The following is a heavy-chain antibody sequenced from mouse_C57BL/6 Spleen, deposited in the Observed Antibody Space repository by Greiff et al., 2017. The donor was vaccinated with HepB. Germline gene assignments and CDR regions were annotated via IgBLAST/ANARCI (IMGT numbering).Heavy chain of an antibody. V-gene: IGHV1-15*01. J-gene: IGHJ4*01. Sequence: LQESGAELVRPGASVTLSCKASGYTFTDYEMHWVKQTPVHGLEWIGAIDPETGGTAYNQKFKGKAILTADKSSSTAYMELRSLTSEDSAVYYCTRRDYAMDYWGQGTSVTVSS. CDR3: TRRDYAMDY. CDR2: IDPETGGT. CDR1: GYTFTDYE.